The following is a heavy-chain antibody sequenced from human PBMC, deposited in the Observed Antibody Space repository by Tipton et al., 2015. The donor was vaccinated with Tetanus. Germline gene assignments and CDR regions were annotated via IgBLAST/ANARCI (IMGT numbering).Heavy chain of an antibody. J-gene: IGHJ4*02. CDR1: GGSMSTYY. V-gene: IGHV4-59*08. Sequence: TLSLTCTVSGGSMSTYYWSWIRQPPGKGLEWIGYVYYTGTTYYNPSLKGRVTISMDRSNTQFSLRLDSLTAADTAVYYCARAAGFLGLTHDFWGRGTLVSVSS. CDR2: VYYTGTT. CDR3: ARAAGFLGLTHDF. D-gene: IGHD2/OR15-2a*01.